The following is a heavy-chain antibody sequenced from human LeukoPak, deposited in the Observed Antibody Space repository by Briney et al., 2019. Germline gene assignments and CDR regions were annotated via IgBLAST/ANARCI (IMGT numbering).Heavy chain of an antibody. CDR2: IYYSGST. J-gene: IGHJ5*02. CDR3: ARDRGYYYDSHWFDP. V-gene: IGHV4-59*01. D-gene: IGHD3-22*01. CDR1: GGSISSYY. Sequence: TLETLSLTCTVSGGSISSYYWSWIRQPPGKGLEWIGYIYYSGSTNYNPSLKSRVTISVDTSKNQFSLKLSSVTAADTAVYYCARDRGYYYDSHWFDPWGQGTLVTVSS.